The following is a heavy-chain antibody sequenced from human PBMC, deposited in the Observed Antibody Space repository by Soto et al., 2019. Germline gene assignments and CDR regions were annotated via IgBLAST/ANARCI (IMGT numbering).Heavy chain of an antibody. CDR3: AKDDNDYGGSSGWLDY. J-gene: IGHJ4*02. D-gene: IGHD4-17*01. CDR2: ISYDGSNK. CDR1: GFTFSSYA. V-gene: IGHV3-30-3*01. Sequence: QVQLVESGGGVVQPGRSLRLSCAASGFTFSSYAMHWVRQAPGKGLEWVAVISYDGSNKYYADSVKGRFTISRDNSKNPLYLQMHRLRDEDAAVYYCAKDDNDYGGSSGWLDYWCQVTLVTVSS.